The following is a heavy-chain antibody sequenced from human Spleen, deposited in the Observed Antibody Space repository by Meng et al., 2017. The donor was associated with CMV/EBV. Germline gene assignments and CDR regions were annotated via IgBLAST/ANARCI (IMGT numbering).Heavy chain of an antibody. J-gene: IGHJ5*02. CDR1: GDNFTSYG. Sequence: KGYGKDSGDNFTSYGISWVRQATGQGVEWLGWTSTYNGITNYAQNLQGRVTMTTDTSTSTAYMELRSLRYDDTAVYYCARREGWFDPWGQGTLVTVSS. CDR3: ARREGWFDP. V-gene: IGHV1-18*01. CDR2: TSTYNGIT.